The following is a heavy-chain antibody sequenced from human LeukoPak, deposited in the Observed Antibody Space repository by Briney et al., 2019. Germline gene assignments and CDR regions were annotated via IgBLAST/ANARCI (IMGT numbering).Heavy chain of an antibody. V-gene: IGHV3-21*04. D-gene: IGHD6-25*01. J-gene: IGHJ4*02. CDR1: GFTFSSYS. Sequence: GGSLRLSCAASGFTFSSYSMSWVRQAPGKGLEWVSSISSSSSYIYYADSVKGRFTISRDNSKNTLYLQMNSLRAEDTAVYYCAKGGSARVFDYWGQGTLVTVSS. CDR2: ISSSSSYI. CDR3: AKGGSARVFDY.